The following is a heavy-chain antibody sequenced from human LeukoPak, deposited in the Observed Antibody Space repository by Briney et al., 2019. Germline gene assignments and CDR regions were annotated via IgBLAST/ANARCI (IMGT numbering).Heavy chain of an antibody. D-gene: IGHD6-19*01. CDR3: ARRAVAGNYYYYGMDV. CDR1: GYSFTSYW. V-gene: IGHV5-10-1*01. J-gene: IGHJ6*04. Sequence: GESLKIPCKGSGYSFTSYWISWVRQMPGKGLEWMGRIDPSDSYTNYSPSFQGHVTISADKSISTAYLQWSSLKASDTAMYYCARRAVAGNYYYYGMDVWGKGTTVTVSS. CDR2: IDPSDSYT.